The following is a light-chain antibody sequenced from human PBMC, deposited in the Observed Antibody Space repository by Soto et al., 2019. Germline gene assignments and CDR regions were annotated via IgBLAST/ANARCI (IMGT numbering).Light chain of an antibody. Sequence: AIQMTQSPSSLSASVGDRVTVTCRASQGGWYQQKPGKAPKFVDPSNLQSGVPSRFSGCGSGAEFTLTINSLQPDDFATYYCQQYNTYLFGQGTKVDIK. CDR2: DPS. J-gene: IGKJ1*01. CDR3: QQYNTYL. V-gene: IGKV1-6*01. CDR1: QG.